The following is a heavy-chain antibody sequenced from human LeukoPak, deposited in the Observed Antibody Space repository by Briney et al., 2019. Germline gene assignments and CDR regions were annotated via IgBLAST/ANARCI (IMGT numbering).Heavy chain of an antibody. CDR2: IKEDGSGK. J-gene: IGHJ3*02. CDR1: GFTFTNYW. CDR3: ASGVVVVAPDTFDI. Sequence: GGSLRLSCAASGFTFTNYWMSWVRQAPGKGLEWVANIKEDGSGKYYVDSVKGRFTISRDNAKNSLYLQMNSLRAEDTAVYYCASGVVVVAPDTFDIWGQGTMVTVSS. D-gene: IGHD2-15*01. V-gene: IGHV3-7*01.